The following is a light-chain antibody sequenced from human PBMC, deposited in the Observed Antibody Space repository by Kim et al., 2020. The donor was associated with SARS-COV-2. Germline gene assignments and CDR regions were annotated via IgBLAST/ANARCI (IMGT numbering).Light chain of an antibody. J-gene: IGLJ2*01. V-gene: IGLV6-57*03. CDR2: EDN. CDR1: SGSIASNY. CDR3: QSYDSSNVV. Sequence: GKPVTISCTRSSGSIASNYGQWYQQRPGSAPTTVIYEDNQRPSGVPDRFSGSIDSSSNSASLTISGLKTEDEADYYCQSYDSSNVVFGGGTQLTVL.